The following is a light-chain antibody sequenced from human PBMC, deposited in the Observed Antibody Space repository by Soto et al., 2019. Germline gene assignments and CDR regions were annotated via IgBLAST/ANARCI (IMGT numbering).Light chain of an antibody. CDR2: AAS. CDR1: QSISSY. Sequence: DIQMTQSPSSLFASVGDRVTITCRASQSISSYLNWYQQKPGKAPKLLIYAASSLQSGVPSRFSGSGSVTDFTLTISSLQPEDFATNYCQQSYSTPRTFGQGTKVEIK. CDR3: QQSYSTPRT. J-gene: IGKJ1*01. V-gene: IGKV1-39*01.